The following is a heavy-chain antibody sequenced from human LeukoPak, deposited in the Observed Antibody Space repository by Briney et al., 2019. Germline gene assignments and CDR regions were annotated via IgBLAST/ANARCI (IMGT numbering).Heavy chain of an antibody. CDR2: IKQDGSEK. D-gene: IGHD7-27*01. Sequence: GGSLRLSCAASGFSLSNYWMNWVRQAPGKGLEWVANIKQDGSEKNYVDSVKGRFSISRDNAKNSLILQMSSLRDEDTAVYYCARGVWAPFDSWGQGTLVSVSS. J-gene: IGHJ4*02. V-gene: IGHV3-7*01. CDR1: GFSLSNYW. CDR3: ARGVWAPFDS.